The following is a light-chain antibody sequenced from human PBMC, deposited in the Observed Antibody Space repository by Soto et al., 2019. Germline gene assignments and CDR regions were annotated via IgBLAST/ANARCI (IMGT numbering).Light chain of an antibody. CDR2: GAS. V-gene: IGKV3-15*01. Sequence: EIVMTQSPATLSVSPGERATLSCRASQSISSNLAWYQQKPGQAPRLLLYGASTRATGIPARFSGSGSGTEFTLTISSLLSEDFAVYYCQQYNNWPPLTFGGWNKVEIK. J-gene: IGKJ4*01. CDR3: QQYNNWPPLT. CDR1: QSISSN.